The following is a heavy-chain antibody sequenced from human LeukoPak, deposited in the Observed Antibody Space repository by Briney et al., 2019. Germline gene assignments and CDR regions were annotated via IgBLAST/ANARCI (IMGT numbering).Heavy chain of an antibody. V-gene: IGHV3-21*06. D-gene: IGHD6-19*01. Sequence: GGSLRLSCAASGFTFSSYSMNWVRQAPGKGLEWVSSISSSSTYIYYADSVKGRFTISRDNTKNSLYLQMSSLRAEDTAVYYCARGGYSNGWYTYDFDYWGQGTLVSVSS. CDR3: ARGGYSNGWYTYDFDY. CDR1: GFTFSSYS. CDR2: ISSSSTYI. J-gene: IGHJ4*02.